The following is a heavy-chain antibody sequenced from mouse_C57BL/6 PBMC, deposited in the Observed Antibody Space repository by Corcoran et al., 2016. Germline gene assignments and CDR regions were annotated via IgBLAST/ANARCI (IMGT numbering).Heavy chain of an antibody. V-gene: IGHV1-18*01. CDR2: INPNNGGT. CDR3: AREEAQPTGGFAY. Sequence: EVQLQQSGPELVKPGASVKIPRKASGYTFTDYNMDWVKQSHGKSLEWIGDINPNNGGTIYNQKFKGKATLTVDKSSSTAYMELRSLTSEDTAVYYCAREEAQPTGGFAYWGQGTLVTVSA. D-gene: IGHD3-2*02. CDR1: GYTFTDYN. J-gene: IGHJ3*01.